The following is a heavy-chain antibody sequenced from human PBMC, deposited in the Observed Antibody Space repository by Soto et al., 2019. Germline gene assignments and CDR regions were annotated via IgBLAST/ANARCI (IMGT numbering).Heavy chain of an antibody. D-gene: IGHD4-4*01. CDR3: ATQGRTTTEFDF. CDR2: INAGNGDT. CDR1: GYSFSTFA. V-gene: IGHV1-3*01. Sequence: GASVKVSCKASGYSFSTFAIHWVRQAPGQRLEWMGWINAGNGDTKYSEKFQGRVTITGRTSASTAYMDLSSLRSEDTAVYNCATQGRTTTEFDFWGQGTLVTSPQ. J-gene: IGHJ4*02.